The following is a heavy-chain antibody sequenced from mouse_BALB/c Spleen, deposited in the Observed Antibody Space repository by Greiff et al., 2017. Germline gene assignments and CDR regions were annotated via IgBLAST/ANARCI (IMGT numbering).Heavy chain of an antibody. D-gene: IGHD2-4*01. CDR3: ARGDYEAGTFAY. CDR2: IDPANGNT. J-gene: IGHJ3*01. CDR1: GFNIKDTY. V-gene: IGHV14-3*02. Sequence: VQLQQSGAELVKPGASVKLSCTASGFNIKDTYMHWVKQRPEQGLEWIGRIDPANGNTKYDPKFQGKATLTADKSSSTAYMQLSSLTSVDSAVYFCARGDYEAGTFAYWGQGTLVTVSA.